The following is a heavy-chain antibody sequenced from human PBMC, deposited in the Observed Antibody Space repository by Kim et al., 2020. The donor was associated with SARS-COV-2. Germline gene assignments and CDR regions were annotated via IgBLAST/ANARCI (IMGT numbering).Heavy chain of an antibody. V-gene: IGHV3-48*03. CDR3: ARFPINSGTYWFDP. CDR1: GFTFISYE. D-gene: IGHD1-26*01. Sequence: GGSLRLSCVASGFTFISYEMNWVRQAPGKGLEWLSYIGTSGTSMSYADSVKGRFTISRDNAKNSLYLQMNSLRAEDTAVYYCARFPINSGTYWFDPWGQGTLVTVSS. J-gene: IGHJ5*02. CDR2: IGTSGTSM.